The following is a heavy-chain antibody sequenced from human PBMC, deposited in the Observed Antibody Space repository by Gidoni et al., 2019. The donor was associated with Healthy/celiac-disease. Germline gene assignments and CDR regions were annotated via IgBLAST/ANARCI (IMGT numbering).Heavy chain of an antibody. V-gene: IGHV4-34*01. CDR1: GGSFSGYY. CDR3: ARGDTRGEGTMIVVVLDY. CDR2: INHSGST. Sequence: QVQLQQWGAGLLKPSETLSLTCAVYGGSFSGYYWSWIRQPPGKGLEWIGEINHSGSTNYNPSLKSRVTISVDTSKNQFSLKLSSVTAADTAVYYCARGDTRGEGTMIVVVLDYWGQGTLVTVSS. J-gene: IGHJ4*02. D-gene: IGHD3-22*01.